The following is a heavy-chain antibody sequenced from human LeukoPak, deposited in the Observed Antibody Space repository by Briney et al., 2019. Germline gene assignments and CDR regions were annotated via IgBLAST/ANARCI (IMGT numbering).Heavy chain of an antibody. Sequence: GGSLRLSCAASGFTFSSYAMSWVRQAPGKGLEGVAAISGSGGSTYYADSVRGRFTISRDNSKNTLYLQMNSLRAEDTAVYYCARVYSSSWGDYFDYWGQGTLVTVSS. V-gene: IGHV3-23*01. CDR2: ISGSGGST. D-gene: IGHD6-13*01. CDR1: GFTFSSYA. J-gene: IGHJ4*02. CDR3: ARVYSSSWGDYFDY.